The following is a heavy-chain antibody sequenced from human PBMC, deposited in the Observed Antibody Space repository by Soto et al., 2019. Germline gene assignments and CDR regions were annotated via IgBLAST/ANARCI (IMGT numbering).Heavy chain of an antibody. Sequence: QIQLVQSGGEVQKPGASVKVSCKSSGYKFISHSITWVRQAPGQGLEWMGRISAYNGNTNYAQKLQGRVTMTTDTSTNPAYMELRSLRSDDTAVYYCARGAFCGGAPGCRDMDVWGQGTTVTVSS. CDR2: ISAYNGNT. CDR3: ARGAFCGGAPGCRDMDV. V-gene: IGHV1-18*01. CDR1: GYKFISHS. D-gene: IGHD2-21*01. J-gene: IGHJ6*02.